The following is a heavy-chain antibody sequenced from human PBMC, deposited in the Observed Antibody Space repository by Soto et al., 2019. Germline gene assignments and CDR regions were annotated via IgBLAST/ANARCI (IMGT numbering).Heavy chain of an antibody. Sequence: PGGSLRLSCAVSGFTFSSYWMSWVRQAPGKGLEWLANIKQDGSQKYYVDSVKGRFTISRDNAKNSVYLQMTSLRAEDTAVYYCARDAWALGPDNDYWGQGTLVTVS. CDR2: IKQDGSQK. V-gene: IGHV3-7*04. CDR1: GFTFSSYW. J-gene: IGHJ4*02. CDR3: ARDAWALGPDNDY. D-gene: IGHD1-26*01.